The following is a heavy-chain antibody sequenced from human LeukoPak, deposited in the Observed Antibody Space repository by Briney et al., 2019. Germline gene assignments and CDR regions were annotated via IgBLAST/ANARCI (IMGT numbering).Heavy chain of an antibody. CDR2: ISGSGGTT. CDR3: AKGSYSSSWF. J-gene: IGHJ4*02. D-gene: IGHD6-13*01. Sequence: GGSLRLSCAASGFTFSSYAMSWVRQAPGKGRGWVSAISGSGGTTYAADPVKRRFTIPKDNSKNTLYLQMNSLRAEDTDVYYCAKGSYSSSWFWGEGTLLTLSS. V-gene: IGHV3-23*01. CDR1: GFTFSSYA.